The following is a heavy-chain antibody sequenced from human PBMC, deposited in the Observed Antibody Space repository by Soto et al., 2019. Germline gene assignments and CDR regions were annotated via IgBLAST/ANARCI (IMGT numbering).Heavy chain of an antibody. J-gene: IGHJ6*02. D-gene: IGHD3-16*02. CDR2: IIPMFGIG. CDR3: ARGYRENYCYAMDV. Sequence: QVQLVQSGAEVKMPGSSVRVSCKASGGSFSKYGISWVRQAPGQGLEWMGGIIPMFGIGNYAEKFLGRVTISAAESTSTSHMELSSLRSEDTAVYLCARGYRENYCYAMDVWGQGTTVTVSS. CDR1: GGSFSKYG. V-gene: IGHV1-69*01.